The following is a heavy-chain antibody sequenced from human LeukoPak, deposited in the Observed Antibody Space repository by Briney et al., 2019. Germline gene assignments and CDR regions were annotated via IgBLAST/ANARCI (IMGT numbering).Heavy chain of an antibody. J-gene: IGHJ4*02. CDR2: ITPSDSYT. CDR1: AYRFTTFW. CDR3: ATSSGNNPFDY. V-gene: IGHV5-10-1*01. Sequence: RGESLKISCKASAYRFTTFWISWAGQMPGKGLEWMGRITPSDSYTNYSPSFRGHVTISADKSITTAYLQWSSLRASDTAMYYCATSSGNNPFDYWGQGTLVTVSS. D-gene: IGHD1-14*01.